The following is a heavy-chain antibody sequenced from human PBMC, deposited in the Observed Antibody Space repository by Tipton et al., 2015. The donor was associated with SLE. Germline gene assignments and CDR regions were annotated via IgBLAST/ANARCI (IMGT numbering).Heavy chain of an antibody. J-gene: IGHJ6*03. CDR3: ARGLNYYDSSGYYPFYYMDV. D-gene: IGHD3-22*01. Sequence: LRLSCAAYDGSFSDYYWSWIRQPPGRGLEWIGEINHSGGTNHNPSLKSRVTISVDTSKNQFSLKLSSVTAADTAVYYCARGLNYYDSSGYYPFYYMDVWGKGTTVTVSS. CDR1: DGSFSDYY. CDR2: INHSGGT. V-gene: IGHV4-34*01.